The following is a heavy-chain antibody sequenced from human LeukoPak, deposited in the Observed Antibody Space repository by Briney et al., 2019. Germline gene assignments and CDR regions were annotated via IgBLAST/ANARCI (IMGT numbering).Heavy chain of an antibody. CDR1: GFTFSSYA. CDR3: ATITYYHSSGYYYLGGWFDP. V-gene: IGHV3-21*01. D-gene: IGHD3-22*01. J-gene: IGHJ5*02. CDR2: ISSSSSYI. Sequence: GRSLRLSCAASGFTFSSYAMNWVRQAPGKGLEWVSSISSSSSYIYYADSVKGRFTISRDNAKNSLYLQMNSLRAEDTAVYYCATITYYHSSGYYYLGGWFDPWGQGTLVTVSS.